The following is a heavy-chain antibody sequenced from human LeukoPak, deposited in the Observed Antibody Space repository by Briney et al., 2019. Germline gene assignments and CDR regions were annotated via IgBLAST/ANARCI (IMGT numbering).Heavy chain of an antibody. V-gene: IGHV4-4*07. D-gene: IGHD1-20*01. CDR2: IYTSGST. CDR1: DGSISSYY. J-gene: IGHJ5*02. CDR3: ARGLRNWNDAGKYNWFDP. Sequence: PSETLSPTCTFSDGSISSYYWSWIRQPAGKGLEWIGRIYTSGSTNYNPSLKSQVTMSVDTSKNQFSLKLSSVTAADTAVYYCARGLRNWNDAGKYNWFDPWGQGTLVTVSS.